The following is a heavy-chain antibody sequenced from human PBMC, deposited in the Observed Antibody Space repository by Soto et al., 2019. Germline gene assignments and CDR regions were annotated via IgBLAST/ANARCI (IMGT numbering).Heavy chain of an antibody. CDR3: ARMMVTAIANSIDY. D-gene: IGHD2-21*02. J-gene: IGHJ4*02. Sequence: SETLSLTCAVYGGSFSVYYWSWIRQPPGKGLEWIGEINHSGSTNYNPSLKSRVTISVDTFKNQFSLELSSVTAADTAVYYCARMMVTAIANSIDYWGQGTLVTVSS. CDR1: GGSFSVYY. V-gene: IGHV4-34*01. CDR2: INHSGST.